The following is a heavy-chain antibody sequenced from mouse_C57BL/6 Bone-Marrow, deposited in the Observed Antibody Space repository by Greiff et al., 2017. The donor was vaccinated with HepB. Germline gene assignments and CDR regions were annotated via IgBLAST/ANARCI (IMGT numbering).Heavy chain of an antibody. CDR2: IDPSDSET. CDR3: ARDYYCSSYWYFDV. D-gene: IGHD1-1*01. Sequence: VQLQQPGAELVRPGSSVKLSCKASGYTFTSYWMHWVKQRPIQGLEWIGNIDPSDSETHYNQKFKDKATLTVDKSSSTAYMQLSSLTSEDSAVYYCARDYYCSSYWYFDVWGTGTTVTVSS. V-gene: IGHV1-52*01. J-gene: IGHJ1*03. CDR1: GYTFTSYW.